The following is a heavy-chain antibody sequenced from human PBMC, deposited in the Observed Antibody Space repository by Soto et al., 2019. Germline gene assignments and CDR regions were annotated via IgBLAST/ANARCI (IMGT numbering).Heavy chain of an antibody. Sequence: EVQLVESGGDLLQPGGSLRLSCAASGFTFSNHWIHWVRQAPGKGLVWVSRISSDGSVATYADSVKGRFTISRDNAKNTLYLQMNSLRAEDTPVYYCASAVAITRNGLDIWGQGTMVTVS. D-gene: IGHD3-22*01. CDR2: ISSDGSVA. CDR3: ASAVAITRNGLDI. CDR1: GFTFSNHW. V-gene: IGHV3-74*01. J-gene: IGHJ3*02.